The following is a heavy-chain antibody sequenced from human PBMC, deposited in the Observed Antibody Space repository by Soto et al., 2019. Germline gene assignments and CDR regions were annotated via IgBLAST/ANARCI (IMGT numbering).Heavy chain of an antibody. Sequence: GGSLRLSCVASGLSFSSYEMNWVRQAPGKGLEWVSAIGDGGDTTYYADSVKGRFTISRDNSKNTLYLQMDSLRAEDTAVYYCAKNRGIIMIVESWGQGTLVTVS. CDR3: AKNRGIIMIVES. CDR1: GLSFSSYE. J-gene: IGHJ4*02. D-gene: IGHD3-22*01. V-gene: IGHV3-23*01. CDR2: IGDGGDTT.